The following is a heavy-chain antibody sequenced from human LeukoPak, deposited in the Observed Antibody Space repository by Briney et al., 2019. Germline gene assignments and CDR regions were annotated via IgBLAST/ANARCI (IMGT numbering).Heavy chain of an antibody. CDR1: GGTFSSYA. CDR3: ARTFSLVGYCSRTSCPTNLDY. V-gene: IGHV1-69*13. Sequence: ASVKVSCKASGGTFSSYAISWVRQAPGQGLEWMGGIIPIFGTANYAQKFQGRVTITADESTSTAYMELSSLRSEDTAVYYCARTFSLVGYCSRTSCPTNLDYWGQGTLVTVSS. CDR2: IIPIFGTA. J-gene: IGHJ4*02. D-gene: IGHD2-2*01.